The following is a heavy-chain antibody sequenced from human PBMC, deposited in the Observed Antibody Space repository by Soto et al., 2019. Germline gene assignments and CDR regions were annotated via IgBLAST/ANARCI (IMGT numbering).Heavy chain of an antibody. Sequence: WGSLRLSCAASGFTFSDYYMNWIRQAPGKGLEWVSYISSGAITIYYADSVKGRFTISRDNAKNSLYLQMNSLRAEDTAVYYCAGQYSSSSVEFWGQGTLVTVSS. J-gene: IGHJ4*02. CDR3: AGQYSSSSVEF. V-gene: IGHV3-11*01. D-gene: IGHD6-6*01. CDR1: GFTFSDYY. CDR2: ISSGAITI.